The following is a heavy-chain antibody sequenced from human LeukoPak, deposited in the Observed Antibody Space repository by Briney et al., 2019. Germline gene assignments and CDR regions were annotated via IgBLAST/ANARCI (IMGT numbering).Heavy chain of an antibody. V-gene: IGHV3-23*01. CDR3: TTDDYYYASGSYCPLGSY. CDR1: GFSFSSHV. Sequence: GGSLRLSCGASGFSFSSHVVTWVRQAPGKGLEWVSAISGSGQRTYYADSVKGRFTTSRDNSNNTLYLHMNSLKTEDTAVYYCTTDDYYYASGSYCPLGSYWGQGTLVTVSS. J-gene: IGHJ4*02. D-gene: IGHD3-10*01. CDR2: ISGSGQRT.